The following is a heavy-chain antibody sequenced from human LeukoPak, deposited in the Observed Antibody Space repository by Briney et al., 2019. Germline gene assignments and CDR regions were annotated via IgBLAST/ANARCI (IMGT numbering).Heavy chain of an antibody. CDR3: ARETGYCSSTSCSLFDY. D-gene: IGHD2-2*01. CDR1: GFTFSSYW. V-gene: IGHV3-7*01. Sequence: GGSLRLSCAASGFTFSSYWMSWVRQAPGKGLEWVANIKQDGGEKYYVDSVKGRFTISRDNAKNSLYLQMNSLRAEDTAVYYCARETGYCSSTSCSLFDYWGQGTLVTVSS. J-gene: IGHJ4*02. CDR2: IKQDGGEK.